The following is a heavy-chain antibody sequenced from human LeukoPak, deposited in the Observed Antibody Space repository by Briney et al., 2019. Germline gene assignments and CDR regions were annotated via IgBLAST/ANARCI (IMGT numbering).Heavy chain of an antibody. J-gene: IGHJ4*02. CDR3: ASTTYHYDTSGYYFLDY. D-gene: IGHD3-22*01. V-gene: IGHV4-4*07. Sequence: SETLSLTCTVSGYSISSGYYWSWIRQPAGKGLEWIGRIYTSGITNYNPSLKSRVTMSLDTSKNQFSLKLSSVTAADTAVYYCASTTYHYDTSGYYFLDYWGQGTLVTVSS. CDR1: GYSISSGYY. CDR2: IYTSGIT.